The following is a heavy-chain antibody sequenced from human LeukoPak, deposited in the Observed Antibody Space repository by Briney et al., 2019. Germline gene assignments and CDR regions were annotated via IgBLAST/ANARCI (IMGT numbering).Heavy chain of an antibody. Sequence: GGSLRLSCAASGFTFSRYAMSWVRQAPGKGLEWVSVIYRDGSSYYAESVKGRFTISRDNSKNTLYIQMNSLRAEDTAVYYCARSFYDILIGYYQYFDYWGQGTLVTVSS. CDR3: ARSFYDILIGYYQYFDY. J-gene: IGHJ4*02. V-gene: IGHV3-66*01. CDR2: IYRDGSS. D-gene: IGHD3-9*01. CDR1: GFTFSRYA.